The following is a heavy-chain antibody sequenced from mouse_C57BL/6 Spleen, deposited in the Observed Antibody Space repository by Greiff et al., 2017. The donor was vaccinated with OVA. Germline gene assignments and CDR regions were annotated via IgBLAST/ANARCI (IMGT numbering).Heavy chain of an antibody. CDR3: ARMGYGSSYWYFDV. J-gene: IGHJ1*03. CDR1: GYTFTDYY. CDR2: INPNNGGT. V-gene: IGHV1-26*01. Sequence: EVQLQQSGPELVKPGASVKISCKASGYTFTDYYMNWVKQSHGKSLEWIGDINPNNGGTSYNQKFKGKATLTVDKSSITAYMELRSLTSDDSAVYYCARMGYGSSYWYFDVWGTGTTVTVSS. D-gene: IGHD1-1*01.